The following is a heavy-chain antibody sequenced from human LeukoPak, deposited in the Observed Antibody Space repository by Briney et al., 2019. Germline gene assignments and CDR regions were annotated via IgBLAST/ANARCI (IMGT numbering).Heavy chain of an antibody. CDR1: GYTFTGYY. CDR2: INPNSGST. Sequence: ASVKLSCKASGYTFTGYYMHWVRQAPGQGLERMGWINPNSGSTNYAQKFQGRVTMTRDTSISTAYMELSRLRSDDTAVYYCASPHRDITGYYFDYWGQGTLVTVSS. J-gene: IGHJ4*02. V-gene: IGHV1-2*02. D-gene: IGHD3-3*01. CDR3: ASPHRDITGYYFDY.